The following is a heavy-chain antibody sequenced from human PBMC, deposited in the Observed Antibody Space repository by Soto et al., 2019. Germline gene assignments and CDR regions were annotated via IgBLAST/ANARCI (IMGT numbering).Heavy chain of an antibody. J-gene: IGHJ6*02. V-gene: IGHV3-23*01. CDR1: GFTFSSYA. CDR2: ISGSGGST. CDR3: AKLGYDFWSGYYPYGMDV. Sequence: GGSLRLSCAASGFTFSSYAMSWVRQAPGKGLEWVSAISGSGGSTYYADSVKGRFTISRDNSKNTLYLQMNSLRAEDTAVYYCAKLGYDFWSGYYPYGMDVWGQGTTVTVSS. D-gene: IGHD3-3*01.